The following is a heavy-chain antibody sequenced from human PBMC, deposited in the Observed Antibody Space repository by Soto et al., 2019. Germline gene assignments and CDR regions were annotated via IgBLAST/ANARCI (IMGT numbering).Heavy chain of an antibody. V-gene: IGHV3-30*18. Sequence: QVQLVESGGGVVQPGRSLRLSCAASGFTFNDYGIHWVRQAPGKGLEWVAVISFDGSHKYYADSVKGRFTVSRDNSNNRLYLQMNSLRAEDTAFYYCAKSYHTEVLSNFDYWGQGTLVTVSS. D-gene: IGHD2-2*01. J-gene: IGHJ4*02. CDR2: ISFDGSHK. CDR3: AKSYHTEVLSNFDY. CDR1: GFTFNDYG.